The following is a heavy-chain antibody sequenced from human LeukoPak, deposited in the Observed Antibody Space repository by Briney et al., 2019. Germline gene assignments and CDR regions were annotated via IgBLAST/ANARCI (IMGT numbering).Heavy chain of an antibody. J-gene: IGHJ3*02. Sequence: PGGSLRLSCAASGFTFDDYGMSWVRQAPGKGLEWVSGINWNGGSTGYADSVKGRFTISRDNAKNSLYLQMNSLRAEDTALYHCAREEAGRVTIFGVDPLGAFDIWGQGTMVTVSS. V-gene: IGHV3-20*01. CDR1: GFTFDDYG. CDR3: AREEAGRVTIFGVDPLGAFDI. CDR2: INWNGGST. D-gene: IGHD3-3*01.